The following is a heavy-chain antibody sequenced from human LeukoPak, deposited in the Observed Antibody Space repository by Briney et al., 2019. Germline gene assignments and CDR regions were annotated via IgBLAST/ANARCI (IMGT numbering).Heavy chain of an antibody. J-gene: IGHJ4*02. Sequence: PGGSLRLFCAASGFTVSSSYMSWVRQAPGKGLEGVSIISSAGTTYYADSVKGRFTISRDNSKNTVYLQVNSLRDEDTAVYYCARDLEAANTYYFDYWGQGTMVTVSS. CDR3: ARDLEAANTYYFDY. CDR1: GFTVSSSY. V-gene: IGHV3-66*01. CDR2: ISSAGTT. D-gene: IGHD6-13*01.